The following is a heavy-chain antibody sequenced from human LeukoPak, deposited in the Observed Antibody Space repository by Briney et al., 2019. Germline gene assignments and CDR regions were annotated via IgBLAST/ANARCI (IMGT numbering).Heavy chain of an antibody. D-gene: IGHD6-13*01. CDR2: IRYDGSNK. Sequence: PGGSLRLSCAASGFTFSSYGMHWVRQAPGKGLEWVAFIRYDGSNKYYADSVKGRFTISRDNSKNTLYLQMNSLRAEDTAVYYCAKSPVYSSSWFFNYWGQGTLVTVSS. J-gene: IGHJ4*02. V-gene: IGHV3-30*02. CDR3: AKSPVYSSSWFFNY. CDR1: GFTFSSYG.